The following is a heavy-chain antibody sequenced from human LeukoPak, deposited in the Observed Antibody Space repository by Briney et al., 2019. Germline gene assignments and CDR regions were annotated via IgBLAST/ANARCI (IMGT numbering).Heavy chain of an antibody. D-gene: IGHD2-15*01. CDR1: GDSMTSSNDY. V-gene: IGHV4-39*01. Sequence: PSETLSLTCTVSGDSMTSSNDYWVWIRQPPGKGLEWNGSIYYGGSTYYNPSLKSRVTISQDTSKNQFSLKVSSVTAADTAVYHCARRSHCTGGSCYPVWGQGTTVTVSS. CDR2: IYYGGST. J-gene: IGHJ6*02. CDR3: ARRSHCTGGSCYPV.